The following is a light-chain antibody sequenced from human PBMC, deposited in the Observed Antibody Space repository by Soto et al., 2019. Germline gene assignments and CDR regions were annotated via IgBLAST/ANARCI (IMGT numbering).Light chain of an antibody. CDR2: AAS. J-gene: IGKJ1*01. Sequence: DIQMTQSPSSLSASVGDRVTITCRASQSISSYLNWYQQKPGKAPKLLIYAASSLQSGVPSRFSGSGSGTDFTLTINSLQPEDFATYYCQQSYSTWWTFGQGTKVEIK. CDR1: QSISSY. CDR3: QQSYSTWWT. V-gene: IGKV1-39*01.